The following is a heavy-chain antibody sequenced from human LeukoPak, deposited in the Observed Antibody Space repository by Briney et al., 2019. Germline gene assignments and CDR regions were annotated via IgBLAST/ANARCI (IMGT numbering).Heavy chain of an antibody. CDR3: ANMVRGTNSYYFDY. J-gene: IGHJ4*02. Sequence: PGRSLRLSCAASGFTFDDYAMHWVRQAPGKGLEWASGISWNSGSIGYADSVKGRFTISRDNAKNSLYLQMNSLRAEDTALYYCANMVRGTNSYYFDYWGQGTLVTVSS. CDR2: ISWNSGSI. CDR1: GFTFDDYA. V-gene: IGHV3-9*01. D-gene: IGHD3-10*01.